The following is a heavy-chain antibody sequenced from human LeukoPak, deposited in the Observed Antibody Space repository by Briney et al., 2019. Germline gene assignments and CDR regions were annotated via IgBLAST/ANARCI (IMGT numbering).Heavy chain of an antibody. D-gene: IGHD6-19*01. CDR3: ARDTGGSSGWGTFDY. CDR1: GFTFDDYA. Sequence: GRSLRLSCAASGFTFDDYAMNWVRQAPGKGLEWVSSISSSSSYIYYADSVKGRFTISRDNAKNSLYLQMNSLRAEDTAVYYCARDTGGSSGWGTFDYWGQGTLVTVSS. CDR2: ISSSSSYI. J-gene: IGHJ4*02. V-gene: IGHV3-21*01.